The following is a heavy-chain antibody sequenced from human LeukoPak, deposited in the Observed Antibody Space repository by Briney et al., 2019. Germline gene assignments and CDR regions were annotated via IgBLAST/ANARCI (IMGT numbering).Heavy chain of an antibody. CDR2: IYSGGST. CDR1: GFTVSSNY. CDR3: ARDSAHHNWNYDY. J-gene: IGHJ4*02. V-gene: IGHV3-66*02. D-gene: IGHD1-7*01. Sequence: GGSLRLSCAASGFTVSSNYMSWVRQAPGKGLEWVSVIYSGGSTYYADSVKGRFTISRDNSKNTLYLQMSSLRAEDTAVYYCARDSAHHNWNYDYWGQGTLVTVSS.